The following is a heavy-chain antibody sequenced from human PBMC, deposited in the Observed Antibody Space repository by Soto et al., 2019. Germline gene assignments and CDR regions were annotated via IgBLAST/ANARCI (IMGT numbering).Heavy chain of an antibody. D-gene: IGHD5-12*01. Sequence: PSETVSLTXTVSGGSINTFYWSWVRQPAGKGLEWIGRIFSSGSTSFNPSLESRVAMSVDTSKNHFSLNLSSVTAADMAVYYCAREGSYSAYNFAHGIQLWSFDFWGQGALVTV. CDR1: GGSINTFY. V-gene: IGHV4-4*07. J-gene: IGHJ4*02. CDR2: IFSSGST. CDR3: AREGSYSAYNFAHGIQLWSFDF.